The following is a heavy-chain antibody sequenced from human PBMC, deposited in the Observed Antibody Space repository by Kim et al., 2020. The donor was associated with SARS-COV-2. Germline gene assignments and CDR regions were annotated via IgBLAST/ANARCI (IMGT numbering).Heavy chain of an antibody. V-gene: IGHV3-30*07. J-gene: IGHJ4*02. D-gene: IGHD2-2*01. Sequence: DSVKGRFTISHDNSKNTLYLQMNSLRAEDTAVYYCARDKCSSTSCSTFDYWGQGTLVTVSS. CDR3: ARDKCSSTSCSTFDY.